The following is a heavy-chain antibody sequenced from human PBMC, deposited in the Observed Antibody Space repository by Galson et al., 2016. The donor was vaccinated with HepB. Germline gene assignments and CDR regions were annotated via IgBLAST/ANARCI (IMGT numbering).Heavy chain of an antibody. CDR3: ARFPHSTSWYYFDY. Sequence: SLRLSCAASGFTFSTYSMNWVRQAPGKGLEWVSSISSSNTFIYYADSVKGRFTISRDNAKSSLYLQMNSLSAEDTAVYYCARFPHSTSWYYFDYWGQGTLVTVSS. D-gene: IGHD6-13*01. J-gene: IGHJ4*02. CDR1: GFTFSTYS. V-gene: IGHV3-21*01. CDR2: ISSSNTFI.